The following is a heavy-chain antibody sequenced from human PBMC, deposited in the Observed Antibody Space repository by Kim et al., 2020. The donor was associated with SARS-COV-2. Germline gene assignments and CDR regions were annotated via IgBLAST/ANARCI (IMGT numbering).Heavy chain of an antibody. D-gene: IGHD6-6*01. CDR1: GFTFGDYA. CDR3: AKDLSIAARPRTARDYYYGMDV. J-gene: IGHJ6*02. Sequence: GGSLRLSCAASGFTFGDYAMHWVRQAPGKGLEWVSGISWNSGSIGYADSVKGRFTISRDNAKNSLYLQMNSLRAEDTALYYCAKDLSIAARPRTARDYYYGMDVWGQGTTVTVSS. V-gene: IGHV3-9*01. CDR2: ISWNSGSI.